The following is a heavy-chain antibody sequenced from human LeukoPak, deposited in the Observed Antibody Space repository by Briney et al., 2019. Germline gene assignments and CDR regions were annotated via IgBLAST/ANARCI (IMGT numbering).Heavy chain of an antibody. CDR1: GFNVHTYY. J-gene: IGHJ4*02. CDR2: MYSGGVT. D-gene: IGHD6-13*01. Sequence: PGGSLRLSCAASGFNVHTYYLIWLRQAPRKGLEWLSVMYSGGVTYYADSIRGRFIITRDNYKNTLYLQMSNLTAEDTAVYYNATGGSSWYLFDHWGQGTLVTVSS. CDR3: ATGGSSWYLFDH. V-gene: IGHV3-66*01.